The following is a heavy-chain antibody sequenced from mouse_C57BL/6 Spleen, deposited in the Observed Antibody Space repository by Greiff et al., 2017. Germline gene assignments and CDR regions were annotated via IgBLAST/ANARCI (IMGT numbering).Heavy chain of an antibody. CDR2: IYPGDGDT. Sequence: QVQLQQSGPELVKPGASVKFSCKASGYAFSSSWMNWVKQRPGKGLEWIGRIYPGDGDTNYNGKFKGKATLTADKSSSTAYMQLSSLTSEDSAVYFCARGNYDDWGQGTTLTVAS. CDR1: GYAFSSSW. D-gene: IGHD2-1*01. J-gene: IGHJ2*01. V-gene: IGHV1-82*01. CDR3: ARGNYDD.